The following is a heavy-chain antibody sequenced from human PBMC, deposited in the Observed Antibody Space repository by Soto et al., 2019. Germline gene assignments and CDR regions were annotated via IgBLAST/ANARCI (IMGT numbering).Heavy chain of an antibody. CDR1: GDSVSSDSAA. J-gene: IGHJ3*02. V-gene: IGHV6-1*01. CDR3: ARGNSGSYYNSAFDI. CDR2: TYYRSRWYN. D-gene: IGHD1-26*01. Sequence: SQTLSLTCAISGDSVSSDSAAWMWIRQSPSRGLEWLGRTYYRSRWYNDYAGSVKSRITINPDTSKNHFSLQLNSVTPEDTAVYYCARGNSGSYYNSAFDIWGQGTMVTVSS.